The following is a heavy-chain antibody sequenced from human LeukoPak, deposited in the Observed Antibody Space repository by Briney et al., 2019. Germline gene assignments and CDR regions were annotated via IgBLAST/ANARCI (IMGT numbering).Heavy chain of an antibody. CDR3: ARGHYGGNPCSGGSCYSVWSPRGWYFDL. J-gene: IGHJ2*01. Sequence: PGGSLRLSCAASGFTFSNAWMSWVRQAPGKGLEWIGEINHSGSTNYNPSLKSRVTISVDTSKNQFSLKLSSVTAADPAVYYCARGHYGGNPCSGGSCYSVWSPRGWYFDLWGRGTLVTVSS. CDR2: INHSGST. CDR1: GFTFSNAW. D-gene: IGHD2-15*01. V-gene: IGHV4-34*01.